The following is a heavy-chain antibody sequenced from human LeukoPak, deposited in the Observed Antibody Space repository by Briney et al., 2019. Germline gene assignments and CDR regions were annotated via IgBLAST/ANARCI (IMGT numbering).Heavy chain of an antibody. D-gene: IGHD3-10*01. V-gene: IGHV1-18*01. CDR1: DYPFFSYG. CDR3: ARSLNTYGSIDF. Sequence: ASVKVSCKASDYPFFSYGISWVRQAPGQGLEWMGWVSSYNGNTNYAQKLQGRVTMTTDTSTSTAYMELRSLRSDDTAVYYCARSLNTYGSIDFWGQGALVTVSS. CDR2: VSSYNGNT. J-gene: IGHJ4*02.